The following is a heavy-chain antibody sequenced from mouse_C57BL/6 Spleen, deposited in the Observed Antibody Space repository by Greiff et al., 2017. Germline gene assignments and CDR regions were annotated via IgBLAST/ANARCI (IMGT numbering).Heavy chain of an antibody. CDR2: IDPETGGT. J-gene: IGHJ2*01. CDR1: GYTFTDYE. D-gene: IGHD1-1*01. CDR3: TSPLYGSSIRFDY. Sequence: VQLQQSGAELVRPGASVTLSCKASGYTFTDYEMHWVKQTPVHGLEWIGAIDPETGGTAYNQKFKGKAILTADKSSSTAYMELRSLTSEDSAVYYCTSPLYGSSIRFDYWGQGTTLTVSS. V-gene: IGHV1-15*01.